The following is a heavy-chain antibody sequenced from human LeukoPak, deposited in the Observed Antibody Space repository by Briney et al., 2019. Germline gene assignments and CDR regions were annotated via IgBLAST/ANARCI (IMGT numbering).Heavy chain of an antibody. D-gene: IGHD3-22*01. J-gene: IGHJ4*02. CDR3: ARVRGYYDSSGPRDY. V-gene: IGHV1-18*01. Sequence: ASVKVSCKASGYTFTSYGISWVRQAPGQGLEWMGWISAYNGNTDYAQKLQGRVTMTTDTSTSTAYMELRSLRSDDTAVYYCARVRGYYDSSGPRDYWGQGTLVTVSS. CDR1: GYTFTSYG. CDR2: ISAYNGNT.